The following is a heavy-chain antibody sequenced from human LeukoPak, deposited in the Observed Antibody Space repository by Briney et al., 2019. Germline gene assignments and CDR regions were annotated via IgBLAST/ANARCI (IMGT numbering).Heavy chain of an antibody. V-gene: IGHV3-73*01. D-gene: IGHD4-11*01. CDR2: IRSKANSYAT. Sequence: GGSLRLSCAASGFTFSGSAMHWVRQASGKALKWVGRIRSKANSYATAYAASVKGRFTISRDDSKNTAYLQMNSLKTEDTAVYYCTRCYLQFGFDPWGQGTLVTVSS. CDR1: GFTFSGSA. J-gene: IGHJ5*02. CDR3: TRCYLQFGFDP.